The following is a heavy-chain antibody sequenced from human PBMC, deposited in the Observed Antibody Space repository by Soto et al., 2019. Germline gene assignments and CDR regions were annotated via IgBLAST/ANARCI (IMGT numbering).Heavy chain of an antibody. Sequence: QVQLVESGGGVVQPGRSLRLSCAASGFTFSSYAMHWVRQAPGKGLEWVAVISYDGSNKYYADSVKGRFTISRDNSKNTLYLQMNCLRAEDTAVYYCAREQSIAATYYLDYWGQGTLVTVSS. V-gene: IGHV3-30-3*01. CDR3: AREQSIAATYYLDY. CDR2: ISYDGSNK. J-gene: IGHJ4*02. D-gene: IGHD6-6*01. CDR1: GFTFSSYA.